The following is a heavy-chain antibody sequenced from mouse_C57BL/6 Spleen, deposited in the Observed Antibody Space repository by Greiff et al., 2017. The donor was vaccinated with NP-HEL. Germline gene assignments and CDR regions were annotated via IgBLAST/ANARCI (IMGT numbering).Heavy chain of an antibody. CDR3: TRGDYGPYYAMDY. CDR2: INRNNGGT. V-gene: IGHV1-22*01. J-gene: IGHJ4*01. D-gene: IGHD1-2*01. CDR1: GYTFTDYN. Sequence: EVQLQQSGPELVKPGASVKMSCTASGYTFTDYNMHWVKQSPGKSLEWIGYINRNNGGTSYNQKFKGKATLTVNKYSSTAYMEHRRLTSEESAVYYGTRGDYGPYYAMDYWGQGTSVTVSS.